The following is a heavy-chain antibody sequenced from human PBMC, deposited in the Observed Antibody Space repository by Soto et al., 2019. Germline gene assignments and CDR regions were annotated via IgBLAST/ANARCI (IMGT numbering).Heavy chain of an antibody. D-gene: IGHD5-12*01. J-gene: IGHJ4*02. CDR1: GYTFTSYD. CDR3: ARVWKLRRGLLGGYDFPY. CDR2: MNPNSGNT. V-gene: IGHV1-8*01. Sequence: ASVKVSCKASGYTFTSYDINWVRQATGQGLEWMGWMNPNSGNTGYAQKFQGRVTMTRNTSISTAYMELSSLRSEDTAVYYCARVWKLRRGLLGGYDFPYWGQGTLVTVSS.